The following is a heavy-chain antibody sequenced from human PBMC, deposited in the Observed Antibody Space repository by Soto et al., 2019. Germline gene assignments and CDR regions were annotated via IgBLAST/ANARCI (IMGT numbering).Heavy chain of an antibody. D-gene: IGHD1-26*01. CDR1: GFTMTTA. CDR3: EKGPLVGANYKFYDMDV. V-gene: IGHV3-23*01. CDR2: FRGDGINT. Sequence: GWSLRLSCAVSGFTMTTAMTWVRQAPGKGLEWVSSFRGDGINTYYADSVKGRFTFSRDNSKNTVYLQMDNLRVEDTAVYHCEKGPLVGANYKFYDMDVWGQGTTVTVS. J-gene: IGHJ6*02.